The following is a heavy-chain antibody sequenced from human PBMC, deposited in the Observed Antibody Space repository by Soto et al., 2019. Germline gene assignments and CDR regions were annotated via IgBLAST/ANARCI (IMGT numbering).Heavy chain of an antibody. Sequence: GGSLRLSCAASGFTFSSYAMHWVRQAPGKGLEFVSAISSNGGSTYYANSVKGRFTISRDNSKNTLYLQMGSLRAEDTAVYYCARHARYFDWKRPHYYYGMDVWGQGTTVTVSS. CDR1: GFTFSSYA. CDR3: ARHARYFDWKRPHYYYGMDV. D-gene: IGHD3-9*01. CDR2: ISSNGGST. J-gene: IGHJ6*02. V-gene: IGHV3-64*01.